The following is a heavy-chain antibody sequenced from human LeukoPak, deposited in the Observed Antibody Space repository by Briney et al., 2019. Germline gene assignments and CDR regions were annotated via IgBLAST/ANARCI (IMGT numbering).Heavy chain of an antibody. CDR2: ISSSSSYI. D-gene: IGHD3-10*01. Sequence: GGSLRLSCAASGFTFSSYNMNWVRQAPGKGLEWVSSISSSSSYIYYADSVKGRFTISRDNSKNTLYLQMNSLRAEDTAVYYCAKDPKGSGTYYWTGFLGVFDYWGQGTLVTVSS. J-gene: IGHJ4*02. CDR1: GFTFSSYN. V-gene: IGHV3-21*01. CDR3: AKDPKGSGTYYWTGFLGVFDY.